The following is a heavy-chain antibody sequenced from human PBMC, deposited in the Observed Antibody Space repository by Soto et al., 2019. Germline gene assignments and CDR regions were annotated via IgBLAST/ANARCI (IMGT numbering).Heavy chain of an antibody. J-gene: IGHJ4*02. V-gene: IGHV3-33*01. CDR1: GFTFSSYG. D-gene: IGHD2-2*01. CDR2: IWYDGSNK. CDR3: ARDIVVVPRYYFDY. Sequence: GGSLRLSCAASGFTFSSYGMHWVRQAPGKGLEWVAVIWYDGSNKYYADSVKGRFTISRDNSKNTLYLQMNSLRAEDTAVYYCARDIVVVPRYYFDYWGQGTLVTVSS.